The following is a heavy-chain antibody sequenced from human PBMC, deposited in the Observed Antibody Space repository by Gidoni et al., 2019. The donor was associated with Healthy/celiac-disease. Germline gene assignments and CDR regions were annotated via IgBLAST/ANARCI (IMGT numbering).Heavy chain of an antibody. CDR1: GGTFSSYA. Sequence: QVELVQSGAEVKKPGSSVKVSCKASGGTFSSYAISWVRQSPGQGLEWMGRIIPILGIANYAQKFQGRVTITADKSTSTAYMELSSLRSEDTAVYYCAGDRKDSSGYYSLDYWGQGTLVTVSS. CDR3: AGDRKDSSGYYSLDY. J-gene: IGHJ4*02. CDR2: IIPILGIA. D-gene: IGHD3-22*01. V-gene: IGHV1-69*04.